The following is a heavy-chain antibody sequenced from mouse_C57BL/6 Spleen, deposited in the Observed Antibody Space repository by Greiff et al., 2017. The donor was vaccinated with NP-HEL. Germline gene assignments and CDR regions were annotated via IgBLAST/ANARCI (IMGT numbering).Heavy chain of an antibody. D-gene: IGHD1-1*01. CDR1: GYAFSSYW. Sequence: QVQLQQSGAELVKPGASVKISCKASGYAFSSYWMNWVKQRPGKGLEWIGQIYPGDGDTNYNGKFKGKATLTADKSSSTAYMQLSSLTSEDSAVYFCARFTTVASPSWYFDVWGTGTTVTVSS. CDR3: ARFTTVASPSWYFDV. CDR2: IYPGDGDT. J-gene: IGHJ1*03. V-gene: IGHV1-80*01.